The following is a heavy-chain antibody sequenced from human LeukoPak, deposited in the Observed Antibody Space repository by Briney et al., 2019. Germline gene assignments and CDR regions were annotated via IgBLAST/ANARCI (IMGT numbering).Heavy chain of an antibody. CDR3: ATWYSESTHEHNL. D-gene: IGHD2-21*01. Sequence: PGGSLRLSCVASGFTFSGGWLNWIRQPPGGGLQWVANLNSYGTAKRYGDSVGGRFTTSRDNAKASFYLQMDSLRGEDTAVYYCATWYSESTHEHNLWGQGIRVTVSS. V-gene: IGHV3-7*01. CDR1: GFTFSGGW. CDR2: LNSYGTAK. J-gene: IGHJ4*02.